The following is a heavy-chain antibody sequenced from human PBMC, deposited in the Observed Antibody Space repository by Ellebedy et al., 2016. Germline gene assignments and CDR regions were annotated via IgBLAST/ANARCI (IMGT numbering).Heavy chain of an antibody. J-gene: IGHJ4*02. CDR1: GFTFSSYS. V-gene: IGHV3-21*01. D-gene: IGHD2-2*01. Sequence: GESLKISCAASGFTFSSYSMNWVRQAPGKGLEWVSSISSSSTHILYADSVRGRFTISRDNAKNSLFLQMNSLRAEDTAVYYCSRWELVAPAPLEYWGQGTLFTVSS. CDR2: ISSSSTHI. CDR3: SRWELVAPAPLEY.